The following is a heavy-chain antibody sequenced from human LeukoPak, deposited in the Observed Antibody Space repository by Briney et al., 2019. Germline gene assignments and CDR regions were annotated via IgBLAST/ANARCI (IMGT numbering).Heavy chain of an antibody. CDR2: ISYDGSNK. V-gene: IGHV3-30*14. Sequence: GGSLRLSCAASGFTFSSYAMHWVRQAPGKGLEWVAVISYDGSNKYYADSVKGRFTISRDNSKNTLYLQMNSLRAEDTAVYYCARGATYSSGWGHPARATASVDYWGQGTLVTVSS. CDR3: ARGATYSSGWGHPARATASVDY. J-gene: IGHJ4*02. CDR1: GFTFSSYA. D-gene: IGHD6-19*01.